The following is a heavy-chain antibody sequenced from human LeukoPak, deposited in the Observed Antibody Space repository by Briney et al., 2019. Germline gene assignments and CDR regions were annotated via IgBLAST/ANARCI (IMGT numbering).Heavy chain of an antibody. D-gene: IGHD5-18*01. V-gene: IGHV4-31*03. J-gene: IGHJ4*02. CDR3: ATALRAGYSYGYLDY. CDR1: GGSISSGGYY. Sequence: SQTLSLTCTVSGGSISSGGYYWSWIRHHPGKGLEWIGYIYYSGSTYYNPSLKSRVTISVDTSKNQFSLKLSSVTAADTAVYYCATALRAGYSYGYLDYWGQGTLVTVSS. CDR2: IYYSGST.